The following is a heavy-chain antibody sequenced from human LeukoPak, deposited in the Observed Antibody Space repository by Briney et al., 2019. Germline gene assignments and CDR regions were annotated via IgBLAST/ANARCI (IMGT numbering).Heavy chain of an antibody. Sequence: PSETLSLTCTVSGGSISSSSYYWGWIRQPPGKGLEWVSAISGSGGSTYYADSVKGRFTISRDNSKNTLYLQMNSLRAEDTAVYYCAKDLYRGSERFLEWLPMDYWGQGTLVTVSS. J-gene: IGHJ4*02. CDR3: AKDLYRGSERFLEWLPMDY. CDR1: GGSISSSSYY. CDR2: ISGSGGST. D-gene: IGHD3-3*01. V-gene: IGHV3-23*01.